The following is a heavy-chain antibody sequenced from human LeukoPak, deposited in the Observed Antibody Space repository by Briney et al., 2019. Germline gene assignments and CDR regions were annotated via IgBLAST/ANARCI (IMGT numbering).Heavy chain of an antibody. CDR2: IYYTGST. CDR3: ARYLAARYFDL. CDR1: GGSIVSYY. V-gene: IGHV4-59*08. Sequence: PSETLSLTCTVSGGSIVSYYWSWIRQPPGKGLEWIGYIYYTGSTNYNPSLKSRVTISVDTSKNQFSLKLSSVTAADTAVYYCARYLAARYFDLWGRGTLVTVSS. D-gene: IGHD6-25*01. J-gene: IGHJ2*01.